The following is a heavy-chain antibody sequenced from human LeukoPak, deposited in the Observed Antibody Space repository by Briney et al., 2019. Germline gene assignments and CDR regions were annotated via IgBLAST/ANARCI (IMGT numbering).Heavy chain of an antibody. CDR3: ARDGPERDYFDY. CDR1: GFTFSSYW. V-gene: IGHV3-74*01. CDR2: INSGGSST. Sequence: GGSLRLSCAASGFTFSSYWMHWVRQAPGKGLVWVSRINSGGSSTNYADSVKGRFTISRDNAKNTLYLQMNSLRAEDTAVYYCARDGPERDYFDYRGQGTLVTVSS. D-gene: IGHD1-1*01. J-gene: IGHJ4*02.